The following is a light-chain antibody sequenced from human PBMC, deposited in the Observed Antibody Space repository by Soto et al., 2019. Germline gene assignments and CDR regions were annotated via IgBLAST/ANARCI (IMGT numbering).Light chain of an antibody. CDR2: AAS. Sequence: DIQLTQSPSFVSASVGDRVTITCRASQGISSYLAWYQQKPGKAPKLLIYAASTLQSGVPSRFSGSGSATEFSLTIRGLQPEDLATYYCQQLSRYPPTFGGVTTE. CDR3: QQLSRYPPT. CDR1: QGISSY. V-gene: IGKV1-9*01. J-gene: IGKJ4*01.